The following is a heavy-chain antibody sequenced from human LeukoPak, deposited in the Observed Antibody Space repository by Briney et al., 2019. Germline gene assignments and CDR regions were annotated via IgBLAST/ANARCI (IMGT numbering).Heavy chain of an antibody. Sequence: SETLSLTCTVSGGSISSYYWSWIRQPPGKGLEWIGYIYYSGITNYNPSLKSRVTISVDPSKNQFSLKLSSVTAADTAVYYCAGMVRGVIYHWGQGTLVTVSS. CDR2: IYYSGIT. D-gene: IGHD3-10*01. J-gene: IGHJ5*02. CDR3: AGMVRGVIYH. V-gene: IGHV4-59*01. CDR1: GGSISSYY.